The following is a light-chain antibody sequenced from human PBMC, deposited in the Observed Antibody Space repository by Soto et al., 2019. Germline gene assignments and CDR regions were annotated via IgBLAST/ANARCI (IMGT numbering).Light chain of an antibody. CDR3: HQYNAYPGT. J-gene: IGKJ3*01. V-gene: IGKV1-5*03. CDR2: EAS. Sequence: DIQMTQSPSTLSASVGDRVTITCRASRSIGSWLAWYQQKPGKAPKLLIYEASSLEDGVPSRFGGSGSGTEFSLTISSLQPDHFATYSCHQYNAYPGTFGPGTKVDIK. CDR1: RSIGSW.